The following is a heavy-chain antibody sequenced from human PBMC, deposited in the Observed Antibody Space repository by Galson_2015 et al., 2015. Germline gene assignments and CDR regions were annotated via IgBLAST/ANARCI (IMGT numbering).Heavy chain of an antibody. CDR3: AKDKVECSGSSCFEGYYYYYMDV. V-gene: IGHV3-7*03. CDR2: VKQDGSEK. J-gene: IGHJ6*03. Sequence: SLRLSCAASGFTFSSYWMSWVRQAPGKGLEWVANVKQDGSEKYYVDSVKGRFTISRDNAKKALYLQMISLRAEDTAVYFCAKDKVECSGSSCFEGYYYYYMDVWGKGTTVTVSS. CDR1: GFTFSSYW. D-gene: IGHD2-15*01.